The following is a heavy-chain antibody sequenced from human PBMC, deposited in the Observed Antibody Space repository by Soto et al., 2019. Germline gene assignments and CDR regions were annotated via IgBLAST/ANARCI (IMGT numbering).Heavy chain of an antibody. CDR2: IHYSGATSFFP. CDR3: AAGEASSRNLAPYYLDF. J-gene: IGHJ4*02. Sequence: SETLSLTCTVSGGSMRNYFWTWIRQPPGKGLEWIGYIHYSGATSFFPSYNPSLRGRVTISEDTSKNQFSLKLLSVTTADTAVYFCAAGEASSRNLAPYYLDFWGQGTLVTVSS. D-gene: IGHD6-13*01. CDR1: GGSMRNYF. V-gene: IGHV4-59*01.